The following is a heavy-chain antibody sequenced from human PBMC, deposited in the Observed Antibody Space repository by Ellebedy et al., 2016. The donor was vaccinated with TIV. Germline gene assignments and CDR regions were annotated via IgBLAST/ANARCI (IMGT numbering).Heavy chain of an antibody. J-gene: IGHJ4*02. CDR2: IYYSGST. D-gene: IGHD5-12*01. CDR1: SSYS. V-gene: IGHV4-39*07. CDR3: ARDYSGYSGSFDY. Sequence: SSYSMNWIRQPPGKGLEWIGSIYYSGSTYYNPSLKSRVTISVDTSKNQFSLKLSSVTAADTAVYYCARDYSGYSGSFDYWGQGTLVTVSS.